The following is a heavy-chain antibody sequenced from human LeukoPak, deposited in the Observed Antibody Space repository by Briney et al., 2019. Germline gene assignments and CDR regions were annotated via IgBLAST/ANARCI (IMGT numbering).Heavy chain of an antibody. V-gene: IGHV4-39*01. CDR3: ARPDYDSGEDY. Sequence: SETLSLTCTVSGGSISSYYWGWLRQPPGKGLEGIGSIYYSGSTYYNPSLKSRVTISVDTSKNQFSLKLSSVTAADTAVYYCARPDYDSGEDYWGQGTLVTVSS. J-gene: IGHJ4*02. CDR1: GGSISSYY. CDR2: IYYSGST. D-gene: IGHD3-22*01.